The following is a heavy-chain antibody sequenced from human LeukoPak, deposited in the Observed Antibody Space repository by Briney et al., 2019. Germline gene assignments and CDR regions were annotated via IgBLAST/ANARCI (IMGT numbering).Heavy chain of an antibody. CDR3: ARYNPVPAAMVDY. CDR1: GFTFTNYW. D-gene: IGHD2-2*01. CDR2: ITQSEST. V-gene: IGHV4-34*01. J-gene: IGHJ4*02. Sequence: GSLRLSCAASGFTFTNYWMSWVRQPPGKGLEWIGEITQSESTNYNPSLKSRVTISVDSSKNQFSLKLTSVTAADTAVYYCARYNPVPAAMVDYWGQGILVTVSS.